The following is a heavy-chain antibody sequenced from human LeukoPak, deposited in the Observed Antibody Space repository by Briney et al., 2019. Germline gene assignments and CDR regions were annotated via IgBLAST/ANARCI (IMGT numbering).Heavy chain of an antibody. J-gene: IGHJ4*02. V-gene: IGHV4-39*07. D-gene: IGHD5-18*01. CDR3: ASVTIGYSYGFCDY. CDR2: INHSGST. CDR1: GGSISSSSYY. Sequence: SETLSLTCTVSGGSISSSSYYWSWIRQPPGKGLEWIGEINHSGSTNYNPSLKSRVTISVDTSKNQFSLKLSSVTAADTAVYYCASVTIGYSYGFCDYWGQGTLVTVSS.